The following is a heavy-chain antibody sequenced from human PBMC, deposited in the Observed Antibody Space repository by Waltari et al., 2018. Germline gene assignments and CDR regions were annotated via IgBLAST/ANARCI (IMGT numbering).Heavy chain of an antibody. Sequence: EVQLVESGGGLVQPGGSLRLSCAASGFTFSSYAMSWVRQCPGKGLGWVARMGVSGVTIVYEDSVKGRFTTSRDNSKNTLYLQMDSLRAEDTAIYYCAKSAAATIRFWYFDLWGRGTLVTVSS. CDR1: GFTFSSYA. CDR3: AKSAAATIRFWYFDL. V-gene: IGHV3-23*04. CDR2: MGVSGVTI. J-gene: IGHJ2*01. D-gene: IGHD6-13*01.